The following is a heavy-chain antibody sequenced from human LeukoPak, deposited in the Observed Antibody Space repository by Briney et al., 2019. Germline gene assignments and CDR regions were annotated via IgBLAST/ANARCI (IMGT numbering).Heavy chain of an antibody. V-gene: IGHV1-2*02. CDR2: INPNSGGT. J-gene: IGHJ4*02. CDR1: GYTFTGYY. Sequence: ASVKVSCKASGYTFTGYYMHWVRQAPGQGLEWMGWINPNSGGTNYAQKFQGRVTMTRDTSISTAYMELSRLRSDDTAVYYCARARVAGPAPAPFDCWGQGTLVTVSS. D-gene: IGHD6-19*01. CDR3: ARARVAGPAPAPFDC.